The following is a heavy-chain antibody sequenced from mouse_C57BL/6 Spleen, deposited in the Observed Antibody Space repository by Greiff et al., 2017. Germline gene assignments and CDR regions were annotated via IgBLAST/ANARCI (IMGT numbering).Heavy chain of an antibody. V-gene: IGHV8-12*01. CDR1: GFSLSTSGMG. J-gene: IGHJ3*01. CDR3: ARRAEDYGNSFAY. CDR2: IYWDDDK. D-gene: IGHD2-1*01. Sequence: QVTLKESGPGILQSSQTLSLTCSFSGFSLSTSGMGVSWIRQPSGKGLEWLAHIYWDDDKRYNPSLKSRLTISKDTSRNQVFLKITSVDTADTATYYCARRAEDYGNSFAYWGQGTLVTVSA.